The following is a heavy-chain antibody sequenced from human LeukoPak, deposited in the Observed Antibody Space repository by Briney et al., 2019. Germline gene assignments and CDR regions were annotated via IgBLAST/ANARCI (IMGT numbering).Heavy chain of an antibody. V-gene: IGHV4-61*02. CDR3: ARSIWFGEPN. CDR2: IYTSGST. CDR1: GGSISSGSYY. D-gene: IGHD3-10*01. Sequence: SQTLSLTCTVSGGSISSGSYYWSWIRQPAGKGLEWIGRIYTSGSTNYNPSLKSRVTISVDTSKNQFSLKLSSVTAADTAVYYCARSIWFGEPNWGQGALVTVSS. J-gene: IGHJ4*02.